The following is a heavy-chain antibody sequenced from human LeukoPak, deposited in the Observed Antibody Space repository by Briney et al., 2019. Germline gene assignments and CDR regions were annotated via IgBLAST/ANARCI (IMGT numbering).Heavy chain of an antibody. CDR3: ALIAVADGRFDY. J-gene: IGHJ4*02. V-gene: IGHV3-30*02. CDR2: IRYDGSNK. D-gene: IGHD6-19*01. Sequence: GGSLRLSCAGSGFTFSNYGIHWVRQAPGKGLEWVAFIRYDGSNKYYADSVKGRFTISRDNSKNTLYLQMNSLRAEDTAVYYCALIAVADGRFDYWGQGTLVTVSS. CDR1: GFTFSNYG.